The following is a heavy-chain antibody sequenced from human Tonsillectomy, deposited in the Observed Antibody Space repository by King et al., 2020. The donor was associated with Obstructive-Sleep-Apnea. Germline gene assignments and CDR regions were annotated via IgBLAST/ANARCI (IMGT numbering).Heavy chain of an antibody. Sequence: VQLVESGGGLVQPGGSLRLSCAASGFTFSSYWMHWVRQAPGKGLVWVSRINSDGSSTSYADSVKGRFTISRDNAKNTLYLQMNSLRAEDTAVYYCARGSYSISSVYYYYGMDVWGQGTTVTVSS. CDR1: GFTFSSYW. V-gene: IGHV3-74*01. CDR3: ARGSYSISSVYYYYGMDV. CDR2: INSDGSST. J-gene: IGHJ6*02. D-gene: IGHD6-6*01.